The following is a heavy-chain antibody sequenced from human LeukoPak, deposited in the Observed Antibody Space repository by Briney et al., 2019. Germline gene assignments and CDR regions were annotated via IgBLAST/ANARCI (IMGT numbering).Heavy chain of an antibody. V-gene: IGHV3-23*01. CDR3: AKALRRVVVGATEEFDY. J-gene: IGHJ4*02. CDR2: ISGSGGST. Sequence: GGSLRLSCAASGFTFSSYAMSWVRQAPGKGLEWVSAISGSGGSTYYADSVKGRFTISRDNSKNTLYLQMNSLRTEDTAVYYCAKALRRVVVGATEEFDYWGQGTLVTVSS. CDR1: GFTFSSYA. D-gene: IGHD1-26*01.